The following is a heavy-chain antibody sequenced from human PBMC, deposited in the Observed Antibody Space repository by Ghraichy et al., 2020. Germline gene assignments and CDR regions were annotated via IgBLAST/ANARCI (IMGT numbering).Heavy chain of an antibody. V-gene: IGHV4-34*01. D-gene: IGHD6-13*01. CDR3: ARPIAAAGLHDAFDI. CDR2: INHSGST. CDR1: GGSFSGYY. Sequence: SETLSLTCAVYGGSFSGYYWSWIRQPPGKGLEWIGEINHSGSTNYNPSLKSRVTISVDTSKNQFSLKLSSVTAADTAVYYCARPIAAAGLHDAFDIWGQGTMVTVSS. J-gene: IGHJ3*02.